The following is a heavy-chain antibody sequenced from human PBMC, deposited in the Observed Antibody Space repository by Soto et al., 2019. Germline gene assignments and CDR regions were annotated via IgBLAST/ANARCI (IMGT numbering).Heavy chain of an antibody. CDR2: FDPEDGET. V-gene: IGHV1-24*01. Sequence: ASVKVSCKVSGYTLTELSKHWVRQAPGKGLEWMGGFDPEDGETIYAQKFQGRVTMTEDTSTDTAYMELSSLRSEDTAVYYCATARWGAAADNWFDPWGQGTLVTVSS. CDR1: GYTLTELS. D-gene: IGHD6-13*01. J-gene: IGHJ5*02. CDR3: ATARWGAAADNWFDP.